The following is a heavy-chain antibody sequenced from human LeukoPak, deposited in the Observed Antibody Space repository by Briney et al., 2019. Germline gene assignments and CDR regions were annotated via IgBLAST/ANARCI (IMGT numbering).Heavy chain of an antibody. CDR1: GNTVTSHY. J-gene: IGHJ4*02. V-gene: IGHV1-18*01. CDR2: ISAYNGRT. CDR3: TKGGAMVATVDF. Sequence: ASVMDSRKASGNTVTSHYITWVHQAPGQGLEWVGWISAYNGRTNYAQKFQGRVTMTIDTSTTTAYMDLMSLTSDDTAIYYCTKGGAMVATVDFWGQGTLVTVSS. D-gene: IGHD5-18*01.